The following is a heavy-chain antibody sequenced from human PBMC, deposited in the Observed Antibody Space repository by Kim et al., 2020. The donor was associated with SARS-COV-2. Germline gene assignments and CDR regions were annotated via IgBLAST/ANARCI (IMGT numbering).Heavy chain of an antibody. CDR2: IYYSGST. J-gene: IGHJ5*02. CDR3: ARGITMIVAQSCWFDP. Sequence: SETLSLTXXXSGGSISSYYWSWIRQPPGKGLEWIGYIYYSGSTNYNPSLKSRVTISVDTSKNQFSLKLSSVTAADTAVYYCARGITMIVAQSCWFDPWGQGTLVTVSS. V-gene: IGHV4-59*01. CDR1: GGSISSYY. D-gene: IGHD3-22*01.